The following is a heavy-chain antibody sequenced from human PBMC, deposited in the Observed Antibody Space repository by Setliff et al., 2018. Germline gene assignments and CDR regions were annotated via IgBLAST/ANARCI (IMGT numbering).Heavy chain of an antibody. D-gene: IGHD6-19*01. J-gene: IGHJ5*02. CDR2: FSGKGGST. CDR3: ARSRTGEYSSGWLNWFDP. V-gene: IGHV3-64*02. Sequence: PGGSLRLSCAASGFTLSTYTLYWFRQAPGKGLEFVSAFSGKGGSTHYADSVKGRFTISRDTSKNTLNLQMGSLRAEDMAVYYCARSRTGEYSSGWLNWFDPWGQGTLVTVSS. CDR1: GFTLSTYT.